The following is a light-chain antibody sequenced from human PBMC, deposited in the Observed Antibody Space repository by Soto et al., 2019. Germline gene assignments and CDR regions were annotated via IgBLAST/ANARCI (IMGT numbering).Light chain of an antibody. J-gene: IGKJ4*01. Sequence: DIQMTQSPSSLSASVGDRVTITCRASQSISSSLNWYQQKPGKAPRLLIYGASSLQSGVPSRFSGSGSGTDFTLTISSLQPEDFVSYYCQQSYSMPLAFGGGTKVEIK. CDR3: QQSYSMPLA. V-gene: IGKV1-39*01. CDR1: QSISSS. CDR2: GAS.